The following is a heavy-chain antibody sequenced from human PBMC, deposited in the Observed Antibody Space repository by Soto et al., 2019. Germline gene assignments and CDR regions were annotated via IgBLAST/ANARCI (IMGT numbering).Heavy chain of an antibody. D-gene: IGHD6-13*01. CDR1: GFSFSDYY. Sequence: QVQLVESGGGLVKPGGSLRLSCAASGFSFSDYYMRWIRQAPGQGLEWVSYISDDGNTIYYPESVKGRFTISRDNAKNSLYLQMNSLRAEDTAVYYCAKPLSPYSSIYIDYWAQGTQVTVAS. CDR3: AKPLSPYSSIYIDY. V-gene: IGHV3-11*01. J-gene: IGHJ4*02. CDR2: ISDDGNTI.